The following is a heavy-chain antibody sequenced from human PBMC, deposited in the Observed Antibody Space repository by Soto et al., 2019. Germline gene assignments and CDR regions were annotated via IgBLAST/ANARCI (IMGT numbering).Heavy chain of an antibody. CDR1: GFTFSSYA. J-gene: IGHJ4*02. CDR3: GKGGGQRGGGYFDY. V-gene: IGHV3-23*01. CDR2: ISGSGGNT. Sequence: EVQLLESGGGLVQPGGSLRLSCAASGFTFSSYAMSWVRQAPGKGLEWVSGISGSGGNTYYADSVKGRFTISRDNSKNPGYLEMDGREAGGTAFHYGGKGGGQRGGGYFDYWGQGTLVTVSS. D-gene: IGHD6-25*01.